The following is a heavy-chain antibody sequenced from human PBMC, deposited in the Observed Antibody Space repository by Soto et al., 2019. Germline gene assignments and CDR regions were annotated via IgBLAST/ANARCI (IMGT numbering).Heavy chain of an antibody. CDR1: GGSISSGGYS. V-gene: IGHV4-30-2*01. D-gene: IGHD6-13*01. CDR2: INHSGST. Sequence: SETLSLTCAVSGGSISSGGYSWSWIRQPPGKGLEWIGEINHSGSTNYNPSLKSRVTISVDTSKNQFSLKLSSVTAADTAVYYCARRMGSSSWYSGTGYFDYWGQGTLVTVSS. CDR3: ARRMGSSSWYSGTGYFDY. J-gene: IGHJ4*02.